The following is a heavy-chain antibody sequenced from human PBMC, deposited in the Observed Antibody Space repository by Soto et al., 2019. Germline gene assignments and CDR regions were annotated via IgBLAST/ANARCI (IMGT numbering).Heavy chain of an antibody. CDR2: IWYDGSNK. CDR3: AIYVENLLVPAAIHLDH. D-gene: IGHD2-2*01. V-gene: IGHV3-33*01. J-gene: IGHJ4*02. CDR1: GFTFSSYG. Sequence: GGSLRLSCAASGFTFSSYGMHWVRQAPGKGLKWVAVIWYDGSNKYYADSVKGRFTISRDNSKNTLYLQINSLSAEDTAVYYSAIYVENLLVPAAIHLDHCGQGPLLTVSS.